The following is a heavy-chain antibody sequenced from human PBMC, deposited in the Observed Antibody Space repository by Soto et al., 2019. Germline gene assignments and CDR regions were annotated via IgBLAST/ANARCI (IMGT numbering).Heavy chain of an antibody. CDR1: TVSSNSAA. Sequence: TVSSNSAAWNWIRQSPSRGLEWLGRTYYRSKWYNDYAVSVKSRITINPDTSKNQFSLQLNSVTPEDTAVYYCWGYNWNYVSYYGMDVWGQGTTVTVSS. D-gene: IGHD1-7*01. CDR3: WGYNWNYVSYYGMDV. V-gene: IGHV6-1*01. CDR2: TYYRSKWYN. J-gene: IGHJ6*02.